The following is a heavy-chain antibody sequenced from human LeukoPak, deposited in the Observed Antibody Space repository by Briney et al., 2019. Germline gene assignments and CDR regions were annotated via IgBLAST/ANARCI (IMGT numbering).Heavy chain of an antibody. Sequence: SVKVSCKASGGTFSSYTISWVRQAPGQGLEWMGRIIPILGIANYAQKFQGRVTITADKSTSTAYMELSSLRSEDTAVYYCARDRMVRGAQMAFDIWGQGTWSPSLQ. CDR1: GGTFSSYT. J-gene: IGHJ3*02. CDR2: IIPILGIA. D-gene: IGHD3-10*01. CDR3: ARDRMVRGAQMAFDI. V-gene: IGHV1-69*04.